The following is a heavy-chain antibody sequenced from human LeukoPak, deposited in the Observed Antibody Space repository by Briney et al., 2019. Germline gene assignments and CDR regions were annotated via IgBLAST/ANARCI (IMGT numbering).Heavy chain of an antibody. CDR1: GYTFTGYY. CDR2: INPNSGGT. CDR3: ARDEDYCSGGSCYVSYYYYMDV. D-gene: IGHD2-15*01. V-gene: IGHV1-2*06. J-gene: IGHJ6*03. Sequence: ASVKVSCKASGYTFTGYYMHWVRQAPGQGLEWMGRINPNSGGTNYAQRFQGRVTMTRDTSISTAYMELSRLRSDDTAVCYCARDEDYCSGGSCYVSYYYYMDVWGKGTTVTVSS.